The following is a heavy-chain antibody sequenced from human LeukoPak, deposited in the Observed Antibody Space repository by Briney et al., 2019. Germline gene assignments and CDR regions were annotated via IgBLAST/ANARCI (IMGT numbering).Heavy chain of an antibody. Sequence: SETLSLTCTVSGGSISSSSYYWGWIRQPPGKGLEWIGSIYYSGSTYYNPSLKSRVTISVDTSKNQFSLKLSSVTAADTAVYYCAREVRGSYYLFDYWDQGTLVTVSS. V-gene: IGHV4-39*02. D-gene: IGHD1-26*01. CDR3: AREVRGSYYLFDY. CDR2: IYYSGST. CDR1: GGSISSSSYY. J-gene: IGHJ4*02.